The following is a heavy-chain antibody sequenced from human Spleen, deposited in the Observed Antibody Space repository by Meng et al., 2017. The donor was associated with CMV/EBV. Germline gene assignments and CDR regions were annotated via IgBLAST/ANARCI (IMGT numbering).Heavy chain of an antibody. CDR2: IIPILEIE. CDR3: ARGPKMIGWFDP. CDR1: GGDLSDYT. Sequence: AYGGDLSDYTFNWVRQAPGQGLEWMGRIIPILEIEEHAQKFQGRVTLTADKITNTVYMELNSLRSEDTAMYYCARGPKMIGWFDPWGQGTLVTVSS. J-gene: IGHJ5*02. D-gene: IGHD3-22*01. V-gene: IGHV1-69*02.